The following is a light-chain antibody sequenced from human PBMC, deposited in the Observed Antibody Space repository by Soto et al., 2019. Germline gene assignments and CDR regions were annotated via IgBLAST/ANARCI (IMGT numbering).Light chain of an antibody. CDR2: LNSDGSH. CDR3: QTWGTGIHV. J-gene: IGLJ1*01. V-gene: IGLV4-69*01. CDR1: SGHSSYA. Sequence: QPALTQSPSASASLGASVKLTCTLSSGHSSYAIAWHQQQPEKGPRYLMKLNSDGSHSKGDGIPDRFSGSSSGAERYLTISSLQSEDEADYYCQTWGTGIHVFGTGTKVTVL.